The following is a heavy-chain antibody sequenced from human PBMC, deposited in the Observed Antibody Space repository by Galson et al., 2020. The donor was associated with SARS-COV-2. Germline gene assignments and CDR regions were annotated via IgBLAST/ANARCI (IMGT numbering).Heavy chain of an antibody. CDR1: GFTFNNYA. CDR2: IKYDGNDE. V-gene: IGHV3-30-3*01. J-gene: IGHJ5*02. Sequence: GGSLRLPCAASGFTFNNYAMHWVRQAPGKGLEWVGTIKYDGNDEYYVDSVKGRFTISRDNSKNIVYLQMNSLWADDTAVYYCARAHTQWLTFFNWFDPWCRGSLVTVSA. D-gene: IGHD3-3*02. CDR3: ARAHTQWLTFFNWFDP.